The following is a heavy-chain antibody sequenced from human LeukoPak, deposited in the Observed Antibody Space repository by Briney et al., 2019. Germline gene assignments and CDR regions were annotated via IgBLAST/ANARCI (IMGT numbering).Heavy chain of an antibody. CDR2: ISYDGSNK. Sequence: GGSLRLSCAASGFTFSSYAMHWVRQAPGKGLEWVAVISYDGSNKYYADSVKGRFTISRDNSKNTLYLQMNSLRAEDTAVYYCARRGQSSSWQRYFDYWGQGTLVTVSS. CDR3: ARRGQSSSWQRYFDY. CDR1: GFTFSSYA. J-gene: IGHJ4*02. D-gene: IGHD6-13*01. V-gene: IGHV3-30*04.